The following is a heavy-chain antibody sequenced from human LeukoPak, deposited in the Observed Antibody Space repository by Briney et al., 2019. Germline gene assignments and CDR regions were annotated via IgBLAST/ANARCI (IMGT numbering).Heavy chain of an antibody. CDR3: ARDLYLSH. Sequence: GGSLRLSCAASGFSVSSNYMSWVRQAPGRGLEWVSVIYSGDTTYYADSVKGRFTISRDTSKNTLYLQMNSLRPEDTAVYYCARDLYLSHWGQGTLVTVSS. CDR1: GFSVSSNY. J-gene: IGHJ4*02. CDR2: IYSGDTT. V-gene: IGHV3-53*01. D-gene: IGHD2/OR15-2a*01.